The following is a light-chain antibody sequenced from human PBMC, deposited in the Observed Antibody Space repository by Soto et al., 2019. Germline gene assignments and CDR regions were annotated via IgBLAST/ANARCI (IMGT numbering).Light chain of an antibody. J-gene: IGLJ2*01. V-gene: IGLV1-51*02. Sequence: QSALTQPPSVSAAPGQKVTISCFGSNSNIGNNYVSWYQQLPGTAPKLLIYESNKRPSGIPDRFSGSKSGTSATLGITGLQTGDEADYYCGTWDSSLSAVVFGGGTKVTVL. CDR2: ESN. CDR3: GTWDSSLSAVV. CDR1: NSNIGNNY.